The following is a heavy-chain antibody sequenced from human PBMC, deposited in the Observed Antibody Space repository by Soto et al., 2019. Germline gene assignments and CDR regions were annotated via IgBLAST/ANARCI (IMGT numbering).Heavy chain of an antibody. V-gene: IGHV4-59*01. D-gene: IGHD3-16*01. J-gene: IGHJ4*02. CDR3: ASYRGALYFES. Sequence: LSLTCSVSGRSMSSNYWSWIRQSPDKGLEWLGYVFYGGTDYNPSLGGRVSMSVETSKSQFSLKLTSLTVAETAVYYCASYRGALYFESWGPGILLTVSS. CDR1: GRSMSSNY. CDR2: VFYGGT.